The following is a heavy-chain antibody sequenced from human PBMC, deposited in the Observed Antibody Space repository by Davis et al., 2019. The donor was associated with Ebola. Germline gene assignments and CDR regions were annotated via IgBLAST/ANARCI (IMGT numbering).Heavy chain of an antibody. CDR1: GGSISRCGSY. V-gene: IGHV4-31*03. J-gene: IGHJ6*03. D-gene: IGHD3-22*01. CDR2: IYYSGST. Sequence: PSETLSLTCTVSGGSISRCGSYWTWIRQHPGKGLEWIVYIYYSGSTYYKPSLKSRVTISLDTSKNQFSLNLYSVTAADTAVYYCARDLRYDSSGYDYYFYMDVWGKGTTVTVSS. CDR3: ARDLRYDSSGYDYYFYMDV.